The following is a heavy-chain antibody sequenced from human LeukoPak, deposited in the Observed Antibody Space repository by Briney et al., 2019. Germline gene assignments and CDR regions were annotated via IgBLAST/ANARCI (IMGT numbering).Heavy chain of an antibody. V-gene: IGHV3-7*03. D-gene: IGHD3-22*01. J-gene: IGHJ4*02. CDR2: IKEDGSER. CDR1: AFIFSGHW. CDR3: ARSQYYYDSSGPDY. Sequence: GGSLRLSCEGSAFIFSGHWMNWVRQTPGKGLEWVASIKEDGSERQYVDSVKGRFSISRDNTKGSLFLQLNSLRAEDTAVYYCARSQYYYDSSGPDYWGQGTLVTVSS.